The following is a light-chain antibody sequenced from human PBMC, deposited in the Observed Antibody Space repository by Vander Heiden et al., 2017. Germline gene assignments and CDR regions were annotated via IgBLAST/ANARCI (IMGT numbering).Light chain of an antibody. CDR1: STDIGGYNY. Sequence: QSALTQPRSVSGSPGQSVTISCTGTSTDIGGYNYVSWYQQHPGKAPKLMIYDVNKRPSGVPDRFSGSKSGNTASLILSGLQADDEADYYCCSYAGAYSPMLFAGGTKLTVL. J-gene: IGLJ2*01. CDR3: CSYAGAYSPML. V-gene: IGLV2-11*01. CDR2: DVN.